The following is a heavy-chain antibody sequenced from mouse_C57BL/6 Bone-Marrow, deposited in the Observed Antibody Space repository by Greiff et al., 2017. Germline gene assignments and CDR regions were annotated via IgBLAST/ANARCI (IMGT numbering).Heavy chain of an antibody. V-gene: IGHV3-8*01. Sequence: EVKLVESGPGLAKPSQTLSLTCSVTGYSITSDYWNWIRKFQGNKLEYMGYISYSGSTYYNPSLKSRISRTRDTSKNQYYLQLNSLTTEDTATYYCARSRDYGYWYFAVWGTGTTVTVSS. CDR2: ISYSGST. CDR3: ARSRDYGYWYFAV. J-gene: IGHJ1*03. CDR1: GYSITSDY. D-gene: IGHD2-4*01.